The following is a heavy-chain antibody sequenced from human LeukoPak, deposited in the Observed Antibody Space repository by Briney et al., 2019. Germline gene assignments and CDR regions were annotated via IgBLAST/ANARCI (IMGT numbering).Heavy chain of an antibody. J-gene: IGHJ4*02. CDR2: INSKSRYI. CDR3: ARADSSSSRLDC. V-gene: IGHV3-21*01. Sequence: GGSLRLSCAASGFAFSSYSMNWVRQAPGKGLEWVSSINSKSRYIYYADSLKGRFTISRDNGKNSVYLQMNSLRAEDTAVYFCARADSSSSRLDCWGQGTLVTVSS. D-gene: IGHD6-6*01. CDR1: GFAFSSYS.